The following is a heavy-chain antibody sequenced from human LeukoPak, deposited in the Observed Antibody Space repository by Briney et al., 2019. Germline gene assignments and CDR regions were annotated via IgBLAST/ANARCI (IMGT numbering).Heavy chain of an antibody. CDR2: INPNSGGT. CDR3: AITRAIWFGEADAFDI. D-gene: IGHD3-10*01. J-gene: IGHJ3*02. V-gene: IGHV1-2*02. Sequence: GASVKVSCKASGYTLTGYYMHWVRQAPGQGLEWMGWINPNSGGTNYAQKFQGRVTMTGDTSISTAYMELSRLRSDDTAVYYCAITRAIWFGEADAFDIWGQGTMVTVSS. CDR1: GYTLTGYY.